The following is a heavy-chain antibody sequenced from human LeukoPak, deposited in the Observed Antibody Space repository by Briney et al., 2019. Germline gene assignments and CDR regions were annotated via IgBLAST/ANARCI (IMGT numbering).Heavy chain of an antibody. D-gene: IGHD3-22*01. CDR1: GGTFSSYA. CDR3: AKYYYDSSGYSYFDY. V-gene: IGHV1-69*01. J-gene: IGHJ4*02. CDR2: NIPIFGTA. Sequence: SSVKVSCKASGGTFSSYAISWVRQAPGQGLEWMGGNIPIFGTANYAQKFQGRVTITADESTSTAYMELSSLRSEDTAVYYCAKYYYDSSGYSYFDYWGQGTLVTVSS.